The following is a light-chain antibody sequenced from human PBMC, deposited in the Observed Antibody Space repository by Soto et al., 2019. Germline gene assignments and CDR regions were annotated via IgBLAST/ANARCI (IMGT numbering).Light chain of an antibody. CDR2: GAS. CDR3: QQLNTYPIT. Sequence: DIQMTQSPSTLSASVGDRVTITCRASQFVSSFLAWYQQKPPKAPELLIYGASTLQSGVPSRFSGSGSGTEFTLTISSLQPEDFATYYCQQLNTYPITFAQGTRLEIK. J-gene: IGKJ5*01. V-gene: IGKV1-9*01. CDR1: QFVSSF.